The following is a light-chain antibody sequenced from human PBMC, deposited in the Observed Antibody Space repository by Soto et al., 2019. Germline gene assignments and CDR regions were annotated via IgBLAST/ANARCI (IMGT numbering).Light chain of an antibody. CDR2: DAS. J-gene: IGKJ4*01. CDR3: QQRSNWPGT. V-gene: IGKV3-11*01. CDR1: QSVSSY. Sequence: EIVLTQSPATLSLSPGERATLSCRASQSVSSYLAWYQQKPGQAPRLLIYDASNRATGIPARFSGSGSGTDFTLTISRLETEDFAVYYCQQRSNWPGTFGGGTKVEIK.